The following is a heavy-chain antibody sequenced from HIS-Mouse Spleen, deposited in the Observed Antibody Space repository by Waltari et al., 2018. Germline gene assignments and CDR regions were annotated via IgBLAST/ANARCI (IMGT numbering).Heavy chain of an antibody. CDR2: INHSGST. CDR1: GGSFSGYY. D-gene: IGHD7-27*01. CDR3: ARVRTGDPSYWYFDL. Sequence: QVQLQQWGAGLLKPSETLSVTCAVYGGSFSGYYWSWRRQTPGKGLEWIGEINHSGSTNYNPSLKSRVTISVDTSKNQFSLKLSSVTAADTAVYYCARVRTGDPSYWYFDLWGRGTLVTVSS. V-gene: IGHV4-34*01. J-gene: IGHJ2*01.